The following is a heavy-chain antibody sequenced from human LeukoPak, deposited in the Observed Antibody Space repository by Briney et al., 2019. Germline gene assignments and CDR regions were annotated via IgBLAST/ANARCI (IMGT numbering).Heavy chain of an antibody. CDR2: MSPDGSIK. Sequence: AGGPLRLSCAASGFTFANYEIHWVRQAPGKGLEWVSVMSPDGSIKIYTDSVKGRFTISRDNSKNTQYLEMNSLRVDDTAVYFCARDLRSGSPDYFDSWGRGTLVTVSS. CDR1: GFTFANYE. J-gene: IGHJ4*02. CDR3: ARDLRSGSPDYFDS. V-gene: IGHV3-30-3*01. D-gene: IGHD1-14*01.